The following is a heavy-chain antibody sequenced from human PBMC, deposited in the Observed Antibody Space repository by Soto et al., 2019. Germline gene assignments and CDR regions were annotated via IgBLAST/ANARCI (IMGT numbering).Heavy chain of an antibody. CDR3: ARDPEFCSGGSCWAFEL. CDR1: GLTFGRYG. CDR2: IWFDGSKE. Sequence: QVQLVESGGGVVQPGRSLRLSCAASGLTFGRYGMHWVRQAPGKGLEWVAVIWFDGSKEYYADSVKGRFTISRDNSQSTLYLQMNSLKAEDTAVYYCARDPEFCSGGSCWAFELWGQGTMVAVSP. V-gene: IGHV3-33*01. J-gene: IGHJ3*01. D-gene: IGHD2-15*01.